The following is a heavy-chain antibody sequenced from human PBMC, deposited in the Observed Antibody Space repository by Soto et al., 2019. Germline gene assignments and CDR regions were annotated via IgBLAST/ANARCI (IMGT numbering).Heavy chain of an antibody. J-gene: IGHJ4*02. CDR2: IIPIFGTA. D-gene: IGHD3-22*01. CDR3: ARDRADSGYYPLFDY. V-gene: IGHV1-69*01. CDR1: GGNFRSYA. Sequence: QVQLVQSGAEVKKPVSSVKVSCKDSGGNFRSYAISWVRQAPGQGLEWMGGIIPIFGTANYAQKFQGRVTITADESTSTAYMELSSLRSEDTAVYYCARDRADSGYYPLFDYWGQGTLVTVSS.